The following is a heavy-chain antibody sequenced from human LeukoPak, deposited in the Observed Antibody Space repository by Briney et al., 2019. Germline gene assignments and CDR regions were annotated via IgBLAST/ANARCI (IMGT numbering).Heavy chain of an antibody. J-gene: IGHJ4*02. CDR2: MGGSTGIT. V-gene: IGHV3-23*01. CDR1: GFTFRNYA. D-gene: IGHD2-8*02. Sequence: GGSLRLSCAASGFTFRNYAMSWVRQVPGKGLEWVAIMGGSTGITYYADSVQGRFSISRGNSNNTLYLQMNSLRAEDTALYYCAKDRHFHNTGLFDFWGQGTLVTVSS. CDR3: AKDRHFHNTGLFDF.